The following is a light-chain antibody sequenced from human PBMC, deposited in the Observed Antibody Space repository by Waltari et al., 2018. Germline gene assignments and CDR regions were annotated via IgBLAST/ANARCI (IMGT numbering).Light chain of an antibody. CDR2: STS. J-gene: IGKJ5*01. V-gene: IGKV3-15*01. CDR1: QSVSPY. CDR3: QQYQNWPPIT. Sequence: ETVLTQSPTTLSVSPGEAVTLSCRASQSVSPYLACYQQKRGQAPRLLIYSTSTRAPGVPDRFWGGGSGTEFTLTITSLQSEDSAIYYCQQYQNWPPITFGQGTRLEIK.